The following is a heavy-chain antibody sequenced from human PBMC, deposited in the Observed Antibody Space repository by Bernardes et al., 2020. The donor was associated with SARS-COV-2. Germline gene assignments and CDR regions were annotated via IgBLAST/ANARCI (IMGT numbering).Heavy chain of an antibody. D-gene: IGHD2-15*01. Sequence: ALFRSCAASGFTFSDYYMSWIRQAPGKGLEWVSYISSSGSTIYYADSVKGRFTISRDNAKNSLYLQMNSLRAEDTAVYYCARSGYCSGGSCYDDYYYYYGMDVWGQGTTVTVSS. CDR1: GFTFSDYY. CDR2: ISSSGSTI. J-gene: IGHJ6*02. CDR3: ARSGYCSGGSCYDDYYYYYGMDV. V-gene: IGHV3-11*01.